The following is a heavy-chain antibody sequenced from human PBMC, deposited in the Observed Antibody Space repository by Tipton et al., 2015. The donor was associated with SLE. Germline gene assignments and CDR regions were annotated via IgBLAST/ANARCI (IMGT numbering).Heavy chain of an antibody. J-gene: IGHJ6*02. CDR2: INSDGSST. CDR3: AREVVVPPAIRHYYGMDV. CDR1: GFTFSYYW. D-gene: IGHD2-2*01. Sequence: SLRLSCASSGFTFSYYWMHWVRQAPGKGLVRVSRINSDGSSTSYADSVKGRFTISRDNAKNTLYLQMNSLRAEDTAVYYCAREVVVPPAIRHYYGMDVWGQGTTVTVSS. V-gene: IGHV3-74*01.